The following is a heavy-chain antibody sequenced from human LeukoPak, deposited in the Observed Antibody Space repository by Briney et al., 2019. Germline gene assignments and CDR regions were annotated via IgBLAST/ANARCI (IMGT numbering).Heavy chain of an antibody. CDR3: ARVTGYCSSTSCYYYYGMDV. CDR1: GGSISSYY. J-gene: IGHJ6*02. CDR2: IYYSGST. D-gene: IGHD2-2*01. V-gene: IGHV4-59*01. Sequence: SETLSLTCTVSGGSISSYYWSWIRQPPGKGLEWIGYIYYSGSTNYNPSLKSRVTISVDTSKNQFSLKLSSVTAADTAVYYCARVTGYCSSTSCYYYYGMDVWGQGTTVTVSS.